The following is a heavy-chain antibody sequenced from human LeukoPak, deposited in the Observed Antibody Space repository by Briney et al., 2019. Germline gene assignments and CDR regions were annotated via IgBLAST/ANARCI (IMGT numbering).Heavy chain of an antibody. V-gene: IGHV3-21*01. CDR1: TFTFSSYT. CDR2: ISPSGNSK. CDR3: VRDFLGESGAGGY. D-gene: IGHD3-10*01. J-gene: IGHJ4*02. Sequence: SGGSLRLSCATSTFTFSSYTMNWVRQAPGKGLEWVSSISPSGNSKYHADSVKGRFTISRDNAENSLYMQMNSLRAEDTGVYYCVRDFLGESGAGGYWGQGTLVTVSS.